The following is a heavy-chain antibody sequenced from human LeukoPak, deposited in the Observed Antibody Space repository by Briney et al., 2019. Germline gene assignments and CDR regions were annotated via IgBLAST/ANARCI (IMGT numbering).Heavy chain of an antibody. V-gene: IGHV4-39*01. CDR2: IYYSGST. CDR1: GGSISSSSYY. CDR3: ARLDYYDSSGYSN. Sequence: PSETLSLTCTVSGGSISSSSYYWGWIRQPPGKGLEWIGSIYYSGSTYYNPSLKGRVTISVDTSKNQFSLKLSSVTAADTAVYYCARLDYYDSSGYSNWGQGTLVTVSS. J-gene: IGHJ4*02. D-gene: IGHD3-22*01.